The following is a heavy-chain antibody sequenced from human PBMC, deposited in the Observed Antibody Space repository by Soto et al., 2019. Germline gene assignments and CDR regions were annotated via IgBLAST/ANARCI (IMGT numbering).Heavy chain of an antibody. J-gene: IGHJ4*02. Sequence: PSETLSLTCTVSGGSISSSSYYWGWIRQPPGKGLEWIGSIYYSGSTYYNPSLKSRVTISVDTSKNQFSLKLSSVTAADTAVYYCAGEKNYYDSSGSYWGQGTLVTVSS. V-gene: IGHV4-39*01. CDR2: IYYSGST. CDR1: GGSISSSSYY. CDR3: AGEKNYYDSSGSY. D-gene: IGHD3-22*01.